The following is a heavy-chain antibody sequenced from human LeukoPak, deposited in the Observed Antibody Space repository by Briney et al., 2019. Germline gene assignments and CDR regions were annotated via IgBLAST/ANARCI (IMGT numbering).Heavy chain of an antibody. Sequence: SETLSLTCVVYGGSFSGNYWSWIRQPPGKGLEWIGEITHSGSANYNPSLKSRVTISVDTSKNQFSLKLNSVTAADTAVYYCARRNPYAWNSASTYYYYYMDVWGKGTTVTISS. J-gene: IGHJ6*03. D-gene: IGHD1/OR15-1a*01. CDR3: ARRNPYAWNSASTYYYYYMDV. CDR1: GGSFSGNY. CDR2: ITHSGSA. V-gene: IGHV4-34*01.